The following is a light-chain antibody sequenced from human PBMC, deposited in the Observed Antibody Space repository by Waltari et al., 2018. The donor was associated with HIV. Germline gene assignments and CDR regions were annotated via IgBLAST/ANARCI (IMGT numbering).Light chain of an antibody. Sequence: EIVMTQSPATLSVSPGERATLSCRASQSVRSNLAWYQQKPGQAPRLLIYGESTRATGVPANFNGNGSGTEFTLTISSLQSEDFAVYYCQQYNDRPPWTFGQGTTVEIK. CDR2: GES. V-gene: IGKV3D-15*01. CDR1: QSVRSN. J-gene: IGKJ1*01. CDR3: QQYNDRPPWT.